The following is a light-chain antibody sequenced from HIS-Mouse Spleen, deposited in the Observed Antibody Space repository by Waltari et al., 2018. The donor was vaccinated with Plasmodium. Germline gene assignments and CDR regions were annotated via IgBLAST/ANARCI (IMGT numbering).Light chain of an antibody. Sequence: SYELTQPPSVSVSPGPTASITCSGDTLGAKYACWYQQKPGQSPVLVIYQDSKRPSGIPERFSGSNSGNTATLTISGTQAMDEADYYCQAWDSSTVVFGGGTKLTVL. J-gene: IGLJ2*01. CDR1: TLGAKY. V-gene: IGLV3-1*01. CDR3: QAWDSSTVV. CDR2: QDS.